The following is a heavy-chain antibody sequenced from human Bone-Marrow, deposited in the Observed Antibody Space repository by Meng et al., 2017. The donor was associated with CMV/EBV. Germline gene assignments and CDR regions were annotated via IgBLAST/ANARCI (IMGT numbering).Heavy chain of an antibody. CDR3: TPASY. J-gene: IGHJ4*02. Sequence: GESLKISCRASGFTFGDYAMSWVRQAPGKGLEWLGFIRSKAYGETTEYASSVKGRFTISRDDSKSIAYLQMDSLKAEDTAVYYCTPASYWGQGTLVTVSS. CDR1: GFTFGDYA. V-gene: IGHV3-49*04. CDR2: IRSKAYGETT.